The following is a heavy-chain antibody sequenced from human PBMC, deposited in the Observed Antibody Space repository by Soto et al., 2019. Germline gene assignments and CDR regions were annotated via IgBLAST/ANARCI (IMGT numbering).Heavy chain of an antibody. D-gene: IGHD2-2*01. CDR3: ARENNLGYCSSTSCLHNWFDP. Sequence: ASVKVSCKASGGTFSSYAISWVRQAPGQGLEWMGGIIPIFGTANYAQKFQGRVTITADESTSTAYMELSSLRSEDTAVYYCARENNLGYCSSTSCLHNWFDPWGQGTLVTVSS. CDR2: IIPIFGTA. V-gene: IGHV1-69*13. CDR1: GGTFSSYA. J-gene: IGHJ5*02.